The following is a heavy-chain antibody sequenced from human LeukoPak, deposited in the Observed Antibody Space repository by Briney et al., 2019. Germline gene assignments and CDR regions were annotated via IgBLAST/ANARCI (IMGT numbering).Heavy chain of an antibody. CDR2: ISGSGGST. Sequence: GGSLRLSCAASGFTVSSNYMSWVRQAPGKGLEWVSAISGSGGSTYYADSVKGRFTISRDNSKNTLYLQMNSLRAEDTAVYYCATQVLRYFDWLAPIDYWGQGTLVTVSS. CDR1: GFTVSSNY. V-gene: IGHV3-23*01. J-gene: IGHJ4*02. D-gene: IGHD3-9*01. CDR3: ATQVLRYFDWLAPIDY.